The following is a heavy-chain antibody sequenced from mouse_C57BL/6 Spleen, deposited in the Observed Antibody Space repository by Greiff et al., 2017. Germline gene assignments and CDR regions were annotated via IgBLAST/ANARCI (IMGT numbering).Heavy chain of an antibody. CDR1: GYTFTTYW. J-gene: IGHJ2*01. D-gene: IGHD4-1*02. Sequence: QVHVKQPGAELVKPGASVKVSCKASGYTFTTYWLHWVKQRPGQGLEWIGRIHPSDSDTNYNQKFKCKATLTVDKSSSTAYLQLSSLTSEDSAVYYCAIQLDYFDYGGQGSTLTVSS. CDR3: AIQLDYFDY. CDR2: IHPSDSDT. V-gene: IGHV1-74*01.